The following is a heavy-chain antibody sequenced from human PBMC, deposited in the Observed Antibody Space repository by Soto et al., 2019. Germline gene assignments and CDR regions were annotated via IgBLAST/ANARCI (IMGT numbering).Heavy chain of an antibody. J-gene: IGHJ4*02. V-gene: IGHV3-30*18. CDR1: GFSCSSCG. Sequence: GWSLRLSCAASGFSCSSCGMHWVRQAPGKGLEWVAVISYDGSNKYYADSVKGRFTISRDNSKNTLYLQMNSLRAEDTAVYYCAKGVLMVYPPDHVFQYWCKGIFVTVFS. CDR2: ISYDGSNK. CDR3: AKGVLMVYPPDHVFQY. D-gene: IGHD2-8*01.